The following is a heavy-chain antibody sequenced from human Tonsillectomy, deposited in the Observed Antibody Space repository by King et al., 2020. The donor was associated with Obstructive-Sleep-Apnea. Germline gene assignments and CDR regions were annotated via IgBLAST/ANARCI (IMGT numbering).Heavy chain of an antibody. CDR1: GFTFSSYS. D-gene: IGHD3-22*01. J-gene: IGHJ4*02. V-gene: IGHV3-48*01. CDR2: ISSSSSTI. CDR3: ARDPNGDGGYYYFDY. Sequence: VQLVESGGGLVQPGGSLRLSCAASGFTFSSYSVNWVRQAPGKGLEWVSYISSSSSTIYYEDSVKGRFTISRDNAKNSLYLQMNSLRAEDTAVYYCARDPNGDGGYYYFDYWGQGTLVTVSS.